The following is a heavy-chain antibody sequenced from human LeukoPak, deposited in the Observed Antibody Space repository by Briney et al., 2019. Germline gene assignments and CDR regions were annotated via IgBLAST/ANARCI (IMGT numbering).Heavy chain of an antibody. V-gene: IGHV3-7*03. J-gene: IGHJ4*02. D-gene: IGHD4-23*01. Sequence: GGSLRLSCATSGPTFNIDWMNWVRQAPGKGLEWVANIKPDGSAKSYVDSVRGRFTISRDNAKESLFLQMNSLRADDTAVYYCARGLRWPDFWGQGTLVTVSS. CDR3: ARGLRWPDF. CDR2: IKPDGSAK. CDR1: GPTFNIDW.